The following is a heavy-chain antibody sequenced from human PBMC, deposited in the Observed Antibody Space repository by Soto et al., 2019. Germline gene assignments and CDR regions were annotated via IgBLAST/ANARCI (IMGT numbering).Heavy chain of an antibody. CDR1: GYSVTSGYY. Sequence: PSDTLSLTCAVSGYSVTSGYYWGWIRQPPGKGLEWIGKIYHSGRTYSNPSLKSRVTISLDTSKNQFSLRLSSVTAADTAVYYCANGYTYGQIDYWGQGTLVTVSS. V-gene: IGHV4-38-2*01. CDR3: ANGYTYGQIDY. CDR2: IYHSGRT. D-gene: IGHD5-18*01. J-gene: IGHJ4*02.